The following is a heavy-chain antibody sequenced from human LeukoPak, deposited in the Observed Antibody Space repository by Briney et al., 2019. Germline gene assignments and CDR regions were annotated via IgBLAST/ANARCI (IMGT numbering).Heavy chain of an antibody. CDR3: ARAVGSGSFQTYYYYMDV. D-gene: IGHD3-10*01. V-gene: IGHV4-4*07. J-gene: IGHJ6*03. CDR1: GGSISSYY. Sequence: SETLSLTCTVSGGSISSYYWSWIRQPAGKGLEWIGRIYTSGSTNYNPSLKSRVTMSLDASKNQFSLKLSSVTAADTAVYYCARAVGSGSFQTYYYYMDVWDKGTTVTISS. CDR2: IYTSGST.